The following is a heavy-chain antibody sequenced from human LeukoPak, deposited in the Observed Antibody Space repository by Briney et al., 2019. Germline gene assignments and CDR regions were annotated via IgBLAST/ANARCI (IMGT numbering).Heavy chain of an antibody. CDR3: ARQGSVPAAMTFLGWFDP. J-gene: IGHJ5*02. V-gene: IGHV5-51*01. Sequence: GAALQISCEGSGSIFTSYWIGWGRQLPGKGLEWRGIIYPGDSDTSDSPSFQGQVTISADKSISTAFLQWSSLKASDTAMYYCARQGSVPAAMTFLGWFDPWGQGTLVTVSS. CDR2: IYPGDSDT. D-gene: IGHD2-2*01. CDR1: GSIFTSYW.